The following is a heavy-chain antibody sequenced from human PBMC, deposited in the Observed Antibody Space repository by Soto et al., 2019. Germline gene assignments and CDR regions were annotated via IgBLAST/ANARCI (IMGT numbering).Heavy chain of an antibody. CDR3: ARRGGAFDI. Sequence: SETLSLTCTVSGGSISSSSYYWGWIRQPPGKGLEWIGSIYYSGSTYYNPSLKSRVTISVDTSKNQFSLKLSSVTAADTAVYYCARRGGAFDIWGQGTMVTVSS. CDR1: GGSISSSSYY. J-gene: IGHJ3*02. D-gene: IGHD2-15*01. V-gene: IGHV4-39*01. CDR2: IYYSGST.